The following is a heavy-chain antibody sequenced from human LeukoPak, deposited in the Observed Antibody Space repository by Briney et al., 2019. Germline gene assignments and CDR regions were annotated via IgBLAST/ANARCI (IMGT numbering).Heavy chain of an antibody. CDR2: IYSSGST. V-gene: IGHV4-4*07. D-gene: IGHD7-27*01. CDR1: GGSISSYY. Sequence: SETLSLTCTVSGGSISSYYWTWIRQPAGKKLEWIGRIYSSGSTNYNPSLKSRVTISIDSSKNQFSLKLSSVTAADTAVYYCARWKTGDYWYFDLWGRGTLVTVSS. CDR3: ARWKTGDYWYFDL. J-gene: IGHJ2*01.